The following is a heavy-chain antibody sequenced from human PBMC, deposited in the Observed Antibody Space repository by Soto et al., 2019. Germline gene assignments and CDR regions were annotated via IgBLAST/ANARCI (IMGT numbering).Heavy chain of an antibody. CDR2: IDPSDSYT. Sequence: GESLKISCKGSGYSFTSYWISWVRQMPGKGLEWMGRIDPSDSYTNYSPSFQGHVTISADKSISTAYLQWSSLKASDTAMYYCARQVAGTRGFYYYYGMDVWGQGTTVTVSS. CDR3: ARQVAGTRGFYYYYGMDV. CDR1: GYSFTSYW. D-gene: IGHD6-19*01. V-gene: IGHV5-10-1*01. J-gene: IGHJ6*02.